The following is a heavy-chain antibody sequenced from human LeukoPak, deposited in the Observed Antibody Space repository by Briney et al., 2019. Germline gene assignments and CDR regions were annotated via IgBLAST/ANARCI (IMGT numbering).Heavy chain of an antibody. V-gene: IGHV4-39*01. Sequence: SETLSLTCTVSGVSISSSSYYWGWIRQPPGKGLEWIGSIYYSGSTYYNPSLKSRVTISVDTSKNQFSLKLSSVTAADTAVYSCARDHYCSGGSCYDSNDAFDIWGQGTMVTVSS. D-gene: IGHD2-15*01. J-gene: IGHJ3*02. CDR1: GVSISSSSYY. CDR3: ARDHYCSGGSCYDSNDAFDI. CDR2: IYYSGST.